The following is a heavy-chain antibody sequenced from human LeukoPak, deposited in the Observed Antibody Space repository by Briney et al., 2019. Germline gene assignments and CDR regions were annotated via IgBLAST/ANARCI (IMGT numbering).Heavy chain of an antibody. Sequence: SETLSLTCTVSGGSISSGDYYWSWIRQPPGKGLEWIGYIYYSGSTYYNPSPKSRVTISVDTSKNQFSLKLSSVTAADTAVCYCASYQVGASPNDAFDIWGQGTMVTVSS. D-gene: IGHD1-26*01. V-gene: IGHV4-30-4*01. J-gene: IGHJ3*02. CDR2: IYYSGST. CDR1: GGSISSGDYY. CDR3: ASYQVGASPNDAFDI.